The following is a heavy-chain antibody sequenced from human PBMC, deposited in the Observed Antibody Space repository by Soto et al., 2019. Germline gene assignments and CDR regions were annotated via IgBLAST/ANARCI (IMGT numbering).Heavy chain of an antibody. V-gene: IGHV6-1*01. CDR1: GDSVSSNSAA. CDR2: TYYRSKWYN. D-gene: IGHD5-12*01. CDR3: ARDRYSGFDYPYYFDY. Sequence: SQTLSLTCAISGDSVSSNSAAWNWIRQSPSRGLEWLGRTYYRSKWYNDYAVSVKSRITINPDTSKNQFSLQLNSVTPEDTAVCYCARDRYSGFDYPYYFDYWGQGTLVTVSS. J-gene: IGHJ4*02.